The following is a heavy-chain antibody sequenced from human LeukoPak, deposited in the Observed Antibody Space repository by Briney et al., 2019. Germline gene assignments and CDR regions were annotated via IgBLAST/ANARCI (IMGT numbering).Heavy chain of an antibody. CDR3: ARDPKSGGWFDP. CDR2: IIPIFGAA. D-gene: IGHD3-16*01. J-gene: IGHJ5*02. CDR1: GGTFISYA. Sequence: GASVKVSCKASGGTFISYAISWVRQAPGQGLEWMGGIIPIFGAANYAQKFQGRVTITTDESTSTAYMELSSLRSEDTAVYYCARDPKSGGWFDPWGQGTLVTVSS. V-gene: IGHV1-69*05.